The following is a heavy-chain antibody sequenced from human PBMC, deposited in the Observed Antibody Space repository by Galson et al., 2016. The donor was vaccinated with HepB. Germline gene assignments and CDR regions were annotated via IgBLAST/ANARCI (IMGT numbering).Heavy chain of an antibody. CDR2: MSYDGFSK. V-gene: IGHV3-30-3*01. D-gene: IGHD6-19*01. Sequence: SMRLSCATSRFTFSTSILHWVRQAPGKGLDWVAAMSYDGFSKYYSDSVKVRFTVSRDNSASKMYLQLDSLSADDTAVHYCAREGHTSGRCGDFDVWGQGTMVTVSS. J-gene: IGHJ3*01. CDR1: RFTFSTSI. CDR3: AREGHTSGRCGDFDV.